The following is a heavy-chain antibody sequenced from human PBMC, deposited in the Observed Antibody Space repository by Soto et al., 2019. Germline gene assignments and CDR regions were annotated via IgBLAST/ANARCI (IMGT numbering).Heavy chain of an antibody. J-gene: IGHJ5*02. CDR2: IYFRGTT. V-gene: IGHV4-59*12. CDR1: GGSFSGYY. D-gene: IGHD6-6*01. CDR3: ARERPDGARLDP. Sequence: LSLTCAVYGGSFSGYYWSWIRQPPGKGLEWIGYIYFRGTTNYNPSLKSRVTMSADTSKNQFSLKLSSVTAADTAVYYCARERPDGARLDPWGQGTLVTVSS.